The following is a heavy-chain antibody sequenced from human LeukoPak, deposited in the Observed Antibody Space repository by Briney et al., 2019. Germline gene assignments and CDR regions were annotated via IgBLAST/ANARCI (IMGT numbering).Heavy chain of an antibody. D-gene: IGHD4-17*01. CDR3: AKDQNTVATAPFDY. V-gene: IGHV3-53*01. CDR1: GFPFSSYW. CDR2: INSAGST. J-gene: IGHJ4*02. Sequence: GGSLRLSCVASGFPFSSYWMTWVRQAPGKGLEWVSAINSAGSTYYGDSVRGRFTISRDDSKNVLHLQMNSLRAEDTALYYCAKDQNTVATAPFDYWGLGTLVTVSS.